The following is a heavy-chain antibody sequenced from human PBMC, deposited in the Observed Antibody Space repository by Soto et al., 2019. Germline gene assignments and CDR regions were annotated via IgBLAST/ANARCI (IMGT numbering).Heavy chain of an antibody. CDR3: TTDFSYYASGDSERYYYYYMDV. V-gene: IGHV3-15*01. CDR2: IKSKTDGGTT. CDR1: GFTFSNAW. J-gene: IGHJ6*03. Sequence: GRSLRLSCAASGFTFSNAWMSWVRQAPGKGREWVGRIKSKTDGGTTDYAAPVKGRFTISRDDSKNTLYLQMNSLKTEDTAVYYCTTDFSYYASGDSERYYYYYMDVWGKGTTVTVSS. D-gene: IGHD4-17*01.